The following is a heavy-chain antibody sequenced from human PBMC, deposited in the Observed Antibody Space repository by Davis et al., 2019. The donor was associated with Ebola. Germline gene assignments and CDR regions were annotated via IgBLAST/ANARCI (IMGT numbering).Heavy chain of an antibody. J-gene: IGHJ4*02. CDR2: IKSKTDGGTT. CDR3: TTDGTTVTTL. Sequence: PGRALRLSCAASGCTCSSYTMSWARQAPGKGLEWVGRIKSKTDGGTTDYAAPVKGRFTISRDDSKNTLYLQMNSLKTEDKAVYYCTTDGTTVTTLWGQGTLVTVSS. CDR1: GCTCSSYT. D-gene: IGHD4-17*01. V-gene: IGHV3-15*01.